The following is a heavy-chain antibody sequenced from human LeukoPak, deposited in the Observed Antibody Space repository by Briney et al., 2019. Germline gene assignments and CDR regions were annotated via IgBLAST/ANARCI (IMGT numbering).Heavy chain of an antibody. CDR2: IKADGSDK. CDR3: ARGGLWGGDY. Sequence: GGSLRLSCAASGFTFSSYWMTWVRQAPGGGREWVATIKADGSDKYYVNSVKGRFTISRDNAKNSLSLQMDSLRAEDTAVYYCARGGLWGGDYWGQGTLVTVSS. J-gene: IGHJ4*02. CDR1: GFTFSSYW. D-gene: IGHD3-16*01. V-gene: IGHV3-7*01.